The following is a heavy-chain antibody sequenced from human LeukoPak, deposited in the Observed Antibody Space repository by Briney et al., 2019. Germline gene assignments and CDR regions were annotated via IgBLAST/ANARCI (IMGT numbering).Heavy chain of an antibody. CDR3: ALYCRLSSNCGYYGMDL. CDR2: VSFSGCT. D-gene: IGHD6-13*01. J-gene: IGHJ6*02. Sequence: SETLSLTCIVSGGSINNYYWSWIRQPPGKELEWLGEVSFSGCTNYNPSLTSRVTISADTSKNQFSLRLRSATAADTAVYYCALYCRLSSNCGYYGMDLWGRGTTVTVSS. V-gene: IGHV4-59*08. CDR1: GGSINNYY.